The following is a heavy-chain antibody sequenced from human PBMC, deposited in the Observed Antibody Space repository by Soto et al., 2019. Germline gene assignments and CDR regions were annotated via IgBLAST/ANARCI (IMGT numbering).Heavy chain of an antibody. Sequence: SVKVSCKASGGTFSSYAISWVRQAPGQGLEWMGGIIPIFGTANYAQKFQGRVTITADESTSTAYMELSSLRSEDTAVYYCARDRGYSGYDFGYWGQGTLVTVSS. CDR3: ARDRGYSGYDFGY. D-gene: IGHD5-12*01. J-gene: IGHJ4*02. V-gene: IGHV1-69*13. CDR1: GGTFSSYA. CDR2: IIPIFGTA.